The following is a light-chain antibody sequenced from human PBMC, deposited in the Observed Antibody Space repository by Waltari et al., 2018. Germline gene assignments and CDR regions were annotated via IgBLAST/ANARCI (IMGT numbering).Light chain of an antibody. CDR2: GAS. Sequence: SPSFLSASVGDRVTIACRASQGISSHLVWYQQKPGKAPKLLIYGASTLQSGVPSRFSGSGSATEFTLTISSLQPEDFATYYCQQLNSYPLTFGGGTKVEIK. CDR1: QGISSH. CDR3: QQLNSYPLT. V-gene: IGKV1-9*01. J-gene: IGKJ4*01.